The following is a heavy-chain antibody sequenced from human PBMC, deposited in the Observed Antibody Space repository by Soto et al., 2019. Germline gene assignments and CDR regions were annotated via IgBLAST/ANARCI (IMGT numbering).Heavy chain of an antibody. J-gene: IGHJ4*02. V-gene: IGHV3-30-3*01. CDR1: GFTFSSYA. CDR2: ISYDGSNK. D-gene: IGHD6-19*01. CDR3: ARDSFRSGWYYFDY. Sequence: AGGSLRLSCAASGFTFSSYAMHWVRQAPGKGLEWVAVISYDGSNKYYADSVKGRFTISRDNSKNTLYLQMNSLRAEDTAVYYCARDSFRSGWYYFDYWGQGTLVTVSS.